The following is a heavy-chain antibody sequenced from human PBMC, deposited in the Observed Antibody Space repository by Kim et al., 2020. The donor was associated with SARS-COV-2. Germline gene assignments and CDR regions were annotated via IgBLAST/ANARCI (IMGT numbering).Heavy chain of an antibody. CDR1: GFTFSSCA. J-gene: IGHJ4*02. Sequence: GGSLRLSCAASGFTFSSCAMTCVRQAPGKGLEWVSRISENGGTTHYADSVKGRFTISRDNSKSTLFLQMNSLRAEDTALYYCAKGSGGNSVFESWGQGTLVAVSS. V-gene: IGHV3-23*01. D-gene: IGHD2-21*02. CDR3: AKGSGGNSVFES. CDR2: ISENGGTT.